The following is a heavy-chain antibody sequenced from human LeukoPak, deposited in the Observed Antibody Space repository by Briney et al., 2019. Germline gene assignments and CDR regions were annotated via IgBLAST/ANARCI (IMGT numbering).Heavy chain of an antibody. CDR2: IKQDGSEK. CDR3: ARSTTMVRGDIGGFDS. J-gene: IGHJ5*01. CDR1: GFTFSSYW. Sequence: GGSLRLSCAASGFTFSSYWMSWVRQAPGKGLEWVANIKQDGSEKYYVDSVKGRFTISRDNAKNSLYLQMNSLRAEDTAVYCCARSTTMVRGDIGGFDSWGQGTLVTVSS. V-gene: IGHV3-7*01. D-gene: IGHD3-10*01.